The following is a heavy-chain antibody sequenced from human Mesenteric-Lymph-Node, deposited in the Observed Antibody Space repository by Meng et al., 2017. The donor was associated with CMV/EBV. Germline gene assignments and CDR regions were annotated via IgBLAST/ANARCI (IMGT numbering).Heavy chain of an antibody. CDR1: GFTFSSYS. CDR3: AKPVSHYYFDD. D-gene: IGHD1-14*01. V-gene: IGHV3-21*01. CDR2: ISSSSSYI. Sequence: GESLKISCAASGFTFSSYSMNWVRQAPGKGLEWVSSISSSSSYIYYADSVKGRFTISRDNSKNTVYLQMNSLRTEDTAVYYCAKPVSHYYFDDWGQGTQVTVSS. J-gene: IGHJ4*02.